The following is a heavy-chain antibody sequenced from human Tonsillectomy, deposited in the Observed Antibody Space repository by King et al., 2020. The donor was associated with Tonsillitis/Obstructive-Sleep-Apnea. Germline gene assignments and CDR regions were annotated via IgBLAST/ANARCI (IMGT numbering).Heavy chain of an antibody. Sequence: VQLQQWGAGLLKPSETLSITCAVYGGSFSGYYWSWIRQPPGKGLEWIGEINHSGSTNYNPSLKSRVTISLDTSKNQFSLKLSSVTAADTAVYYCATETPTVTTKDAFDIWGQGTMVTVSS. J-gene: IGHJ3*02. CDR3: ATETPTVTTKDAFDI. CDR2: INHSGST. D-gene: IGHD4-17*01. CDR1: GGSFSGYY. V-gene: IGHV4-34*01.